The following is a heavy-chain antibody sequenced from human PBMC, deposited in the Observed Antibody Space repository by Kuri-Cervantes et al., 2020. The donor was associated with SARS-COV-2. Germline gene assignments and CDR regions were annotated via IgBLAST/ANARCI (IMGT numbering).Heavy chain of an antibody. CDR1: GGSISIGSYY. Sequence: SESLSLTCTVSGGSISIGSYYWSWIRQPAGKGLEWIARIYTSVSTNYNPSLKSRVIISLDPSKNQFSLQLGSVTAADTAVYYCARDRGTATDYNWFDPWGQGTLVTVSS. J-gene: IGHJ5*02. D-gene: IGHD1-1*01. CDR2: IYTSVST. V-gene: IGHV4-61*02. CDR3: ARDRGTATDYNWFDP.